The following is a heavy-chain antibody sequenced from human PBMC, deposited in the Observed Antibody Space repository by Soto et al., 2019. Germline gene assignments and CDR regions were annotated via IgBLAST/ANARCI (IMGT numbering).Heavy chain of an antibody. CDR1: GFNFSSYA. J-gene: IGHJ6*02. CDR2: ISGSGGST. Sequence: GGSLRLSCAASGFNFSSYAMSWVRQAPGKGLEWVSAISGSGGSTYYADSVKGRFTISRDNSKNTLYLQMNSLRAEDTAVYYCAKDWDWGDYYGMDVWGQGTTVTVSS. V-gene: IGHV3-23*01. D-gene: IGHD7-27*01. CDR3: AKDWDWGDYYGMDV.